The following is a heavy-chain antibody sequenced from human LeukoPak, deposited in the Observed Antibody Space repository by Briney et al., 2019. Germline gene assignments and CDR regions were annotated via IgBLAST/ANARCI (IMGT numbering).Heavy chain of an antibody. V-gene: IGHV4-59*08. CDR1: GGSASTNY. Sequence: SETLSLTCTVPGGSASTNYWSWIRQPPGRGLEWIGYIYYSGNTEYNPSLKSRVTISVDTSKNQVPLKLSSVTAADTAVYYCARYRAYCGGDCSPGDFDYWGQGTLVTVSS. CDR2: IYYSGNT. CDR3: ARYRAYCGGDCSPGDFDY. J-gene: IGHJ4*02. D-gene: IGHD2-21*02.